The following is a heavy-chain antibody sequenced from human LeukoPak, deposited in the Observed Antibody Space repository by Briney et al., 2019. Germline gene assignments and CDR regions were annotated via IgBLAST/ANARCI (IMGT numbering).Heavy chain of an antibody. D-gene: IGHD3-3*01. Sequence: GRSLRLSCAASGSTFSSYAMHWGRQAPGKGLEWVAVISYDGSNKYYADSVKGRFTISRDNSKNTLYLQMNSLRAEDTAVYYCATPHTKYYYYGMDVWGQGTTVTVSS. CDR1: GSTFSSYA. CDR3: ATPHTKYYYYGMDV. CDR2: ISYDGSNK. V-gene: IGHV3-30*04. J-gene: IGHJ6*02.